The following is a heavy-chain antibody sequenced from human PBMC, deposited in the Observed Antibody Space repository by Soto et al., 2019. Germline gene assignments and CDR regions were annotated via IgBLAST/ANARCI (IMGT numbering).Heavy chain of an antibody. D-gene: IGHD3-22*01. CDR3: TTDPVTMIVVVPSSG. CDR1: GFTFSNAW. Sequence: PGGSLRLSCAASGFTFSNAWRSWVRQAPGKGLEWVGRIKSKTDGGTTDYAAPVKGRFTISRDDSKNTLYLQMNSLKTEDTAVYYCTTDPVTMIVVVPSSGWGQGTLVTVS. CDR2: IKSKTDGGTT. V-gene: IGHV3-15*01. J-gene: IGHJ4*02.